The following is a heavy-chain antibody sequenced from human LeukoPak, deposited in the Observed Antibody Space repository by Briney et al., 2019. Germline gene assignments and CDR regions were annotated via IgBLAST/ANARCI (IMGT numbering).Heavy chain of an antibody. CDR1: GFTFSSYS. D-gene: IGHD4-17*01. V-gene: IGHV3-21*01. J-gene: IGHJ5*02. CDR2: ISTSSSYI. CDR3: AREGDRGIYGDYFRNWFDP. Sequence: PGGSLRLACGVSGFTFSSYSMNWVRLAPGKGLEWVSFISTSSSYIYYADSVKGRFTISRDNSKNTLYLQMNSLRAEDTAVYYCAREGDRGIYGDYFRNWFDPWGQGTLVTVSS.